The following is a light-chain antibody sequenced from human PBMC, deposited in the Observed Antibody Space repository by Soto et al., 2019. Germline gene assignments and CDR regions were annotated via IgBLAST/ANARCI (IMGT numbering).Light chain of an antibody. V-gene: IGKV3-20*01. CDR3: QQYGISPPYT. Sequence: EIVLTQSPGTLSLSAGERATLSCRASQSVASNYLAWYQQKPGQSPRLLIYGASSRATDIPDRFSGSGSRTDFTLTISSLEPEDFAVYYCQQYGISPPYTFGQGTKLEI. CDR2: GAS. CDR1: QSVASNY. J-gene: IGKJ2*01.